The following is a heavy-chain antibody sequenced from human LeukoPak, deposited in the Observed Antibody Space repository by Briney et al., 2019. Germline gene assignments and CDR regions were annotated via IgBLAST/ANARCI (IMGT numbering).Heavy chain of an antibody. CDR3: ARNLNYYDSSGYKISDAFDI. D-gene: IGHD3-22*01. Sequence: SETLSLTCAVYGGSFSGYYWSWIRQPPGKGLEWIGEINHSGSTNYNPSLKSRVTISVDTSKNQFSLKLSSVTAADTAVYYCARNLNYYDSSGYKISDAFDIWGQGTMVTVSS. J-gene: IGHJ3*02. V-gene: IGHV4-34*01. CDR1: GGSFSGYY. CDR2: INHSGST.